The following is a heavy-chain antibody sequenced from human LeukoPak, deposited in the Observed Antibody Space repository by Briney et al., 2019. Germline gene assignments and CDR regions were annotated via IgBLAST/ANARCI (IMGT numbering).Heavy chain of an antibody. V-gene: IGHV4-39*01. J-gene: IGHJ4*02. CDR3: ARRSIDTYYYDSSGYAIPFFADY. CDR2: IYYSGST. Sequence: PSETLSLTCTVSGGSISSSSYYWGWIRQPPGKGLEWIGSIYYSGSTYYNPFLKSRVTISVDTSKNQFSLKLSSVTAADTAVYYCARRSIDTYYYDSSGYAIPFFADYWGQGTLVTVSS. CDR1: GGSISSSSYY. D-gene: IGHD3-22*01.